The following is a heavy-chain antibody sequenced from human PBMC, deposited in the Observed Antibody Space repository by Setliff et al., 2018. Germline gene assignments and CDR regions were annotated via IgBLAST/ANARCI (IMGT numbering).Heavy chain of an antibody. CDR3: ARVSRGGTIVVVIHWYFDL. Sequence: QPGGSLRLSCAASTFALSSYWMNWVRQAPGKGLEWVANIKQDGSEKYYVDSVKGRFTISRDNAKNSLYLQMNSLRAEDTAVYYCARVSRGGTIVVVIHWYFDLWGRGTLVTVSS. D-gene: IGHD3-22*01. CDR2: IKQDGSEK. J-gene: IGHJ2*01. CDR1: TFALSSYW. V-gene: IGHV3-7*01.